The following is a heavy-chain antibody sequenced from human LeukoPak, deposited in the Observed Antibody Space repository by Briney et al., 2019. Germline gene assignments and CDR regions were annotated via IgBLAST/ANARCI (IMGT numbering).Heavy chain of an antibody. D-gene: IGHD3-10*01. J-gene: IGHJ3*02. CDR2: IKQDGSET. V-gene: IGHV3-7*01. CDR1: GFTFSSYW. CDR3: ARAHITMVRGVIIADAFDI. Sequence: GGSLRLSCAASGFTFSSYWMSWVRQAPGKGLEWMTSIKQDGSETRYVASVKGRFTIFRDNPKTSLFLHMNSLRAEDTAVYYCARAHITMVRGVIIADAFDIWGQGTMVTVSS.